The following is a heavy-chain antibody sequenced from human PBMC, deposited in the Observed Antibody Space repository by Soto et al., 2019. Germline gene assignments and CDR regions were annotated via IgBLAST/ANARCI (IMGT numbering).Heavy chain of an antibody. CDR1: GFTFSSYG. CDR3: AKTRDIVVVPAAILYYYGMDV. V-gene: IGHV3-30*18. CDR2: ISYDGSNK. D-gene: IGHD2-2*01. Sequence: QVQLVESGGGVVQPGRSLRLSCAASGFTFSSYGMHWVRQAPGKGLEWVAVISYDGSNKYYADSVKGRFTISRDNSKNTLYLQMNSLRAEDTAVYYCAKTRDIVVVPAAILYYYGMDVW. J-gene: IGHJ6*01.